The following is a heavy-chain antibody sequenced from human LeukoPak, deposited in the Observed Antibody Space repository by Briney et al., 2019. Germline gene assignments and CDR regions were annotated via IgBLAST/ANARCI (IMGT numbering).Heavy chain of an antibody. V-gene: IGHV1-2*02. CDR2: INPNSGGT. D-gene: IGHD6-13*01. CDR1: GYTFTGYY. Sequence: ASVKVSCKASGYTFTGYYMHWVRQAPGQGLEWMGWINPNSGGTNYAQKFQGRVTMTRDKSIRTAYMELSSLRSEDTAVYYCARGFLSSSWPVGYYYYYYYMDVWGKGTTVTISS. CDR3: ARGFLSSSWPVGYYYYYYYMDV. J-gene: IGHJ6*03.